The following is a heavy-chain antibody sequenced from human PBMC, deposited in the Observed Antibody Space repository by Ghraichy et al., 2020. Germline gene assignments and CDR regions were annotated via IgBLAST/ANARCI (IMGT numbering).Heavy chain of an antibody. CDR2: INAGNGNT. D-gene: IGHD1-7*01. CDR3: ARGRSGTTPWFDP. V-gene: IGHV1-3*01. CDR1: GYTLTRYD. Sequence: APVKVSCKASGYTLTRYDMHWVRQAPGQRLEWMGWINAGNGNTKYSQNFQGRVTITRDTSASTAYMELSSLRSEDTAVYYCARGRSGTTPWFDPWGQGTLVIVSS. J-gene: IGHJ5*02.